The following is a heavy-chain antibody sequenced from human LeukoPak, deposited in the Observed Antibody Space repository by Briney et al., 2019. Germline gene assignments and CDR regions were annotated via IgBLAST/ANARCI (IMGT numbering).Heavy chain of an antibody. CDR2: ISTYNGNT. Sequence: ASVKVSCKASGYTFTNYDVSWVRQAPGQGLDGMGWISTYNGNTNYAQKVQGRVTMTTDTSTSTAYMELRSLRSDDTAVYYCARPSDRYSSSWFFDYWGQGTLVTVSS. V-gene: IGHV1-18*01. J-gene: IGHJ4*02. CDR1: GYTFTNYD. D-gene: IGHD6-13*01. CDR3: ARPSDRYSSSWFFDY.